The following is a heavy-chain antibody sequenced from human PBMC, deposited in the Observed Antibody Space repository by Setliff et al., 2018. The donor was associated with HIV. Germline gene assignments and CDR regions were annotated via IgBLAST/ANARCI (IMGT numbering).Heavy chain of an antibody. CDR2: IYYSGST. D-gene: IGHD3-10*01. CDR3: ARPNWFGDLSSGNWFEP. Sequence: PSETLSLTCTVSGGSISSYYWSWIRQPPGKGLEWIGYIYYSGSTYYNPSLKSRLTISVDTSKNQFSLELSSVTAADTAVYYCARPNWFGDLSSGNWFEPWGQGSLVTVSS. V-gene: IGHV4-59*08. CDR1: GGSISSYY. J-gene: IGHJ5*02.